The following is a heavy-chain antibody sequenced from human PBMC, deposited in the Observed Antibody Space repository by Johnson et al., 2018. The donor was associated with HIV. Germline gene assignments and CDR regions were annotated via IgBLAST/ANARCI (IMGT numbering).Heavy chain of an antibody. CDR2: ITWNSGSV. CDR3: ASQVRGLGLGVDAFDI. J-gene: IGHJ3*02. V-gene: IGHV3-9*01. D-gene: IGHD3-16*01. Sequence: EVQLVESGGGLAQPGRSLRLSCVASGFTFEEYGMHWVRQAPGKGLEWVSGITWNSGSVAYADSVKGRFTISRDNVRNSLYLHMNSLRAEDTAVYYCASQVRGLGLGVDAFDIWGQGTMVTVSS. CDR1: GFTFEEYG.